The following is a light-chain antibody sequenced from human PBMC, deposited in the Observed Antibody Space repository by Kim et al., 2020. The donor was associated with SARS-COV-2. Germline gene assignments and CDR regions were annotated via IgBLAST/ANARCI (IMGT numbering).Light chain of an antibody. CDR1: QGVDISY. Sequence: GERSTLPSSASQGVDISYLAWYHQGSCQASRLLIYATARRATDIPARLGGIASGTDFTFTTSRLEPDDIAVYCCKQCSILPWTFGEGRKMEIK. V-gene: IGKV3-20*01. J-gene: IGKJ1*01. CDR3: KQCSILPWT. CDR2: ATA.